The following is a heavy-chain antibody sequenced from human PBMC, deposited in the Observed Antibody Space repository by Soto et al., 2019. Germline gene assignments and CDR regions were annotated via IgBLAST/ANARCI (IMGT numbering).Heavy chain of an antibody. CDR3: ARGCGGDCFAAFDI. CDR1: GFTFSSYA. J-gene: IGHJ3*02. CDR2: ISYDGSNK. V-gene: IGHV3-30-3*01. D-gene: IGHD2-21*02. Sequence: PGGSLRLSCAASGFTFSSYAMHWVRQAPGKGLEWVAVISYDGSNKYYADSVKGRFTISRDNSKNTLYLQMNSLRAEDTAVYYCARGCGGDCFAAFDIWGQGTMVTVSS.